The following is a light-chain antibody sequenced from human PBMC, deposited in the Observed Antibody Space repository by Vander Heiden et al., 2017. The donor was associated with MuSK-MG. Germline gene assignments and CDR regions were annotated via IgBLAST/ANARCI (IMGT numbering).Light chain of an antibody. CDR3: QVWDSSSEVV. CDR2: YDS. V-gene: IGLV3-21*04. Sequence: SYVLTQPPSVPVAPGKTARITCGGNNIGSKSVHWYQQKPGQAPVLVIYYDSDRPSGIPERFSGSNSGNTATLTISRVEAGDEADYYCQVWDSSSEVVFGGGTKLTVL. J-gene: IGLJ2*01. CDR1: NIGSKS.